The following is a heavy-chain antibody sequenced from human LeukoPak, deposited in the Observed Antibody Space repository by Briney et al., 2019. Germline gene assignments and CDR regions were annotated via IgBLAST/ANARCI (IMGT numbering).Heavy chain of an antibody. J-gene: IGHJ4*02. CDR2: ISSTGRTM. CDR3: ARPDTAMVRGYYFDY. CDR1: GFTFSTYE. Sequence: GGSLRLSCAASGFTFSTYEMNWVRQAPGKGLEWVSYISSTGRTMYYADSVKGRFTISRDNAKNSLYLQMNSLRAEDTAVYYCARPDTAMVRGYYFDYWGQGTLVTVSS. V-gene: IGHV3-48*03. D-gene: IGHD5-18*01.